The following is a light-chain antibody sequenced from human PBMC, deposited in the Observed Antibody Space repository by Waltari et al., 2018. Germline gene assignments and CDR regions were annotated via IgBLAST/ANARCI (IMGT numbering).Light chain of an antibody. CDR3: QQYYITPIT. J-gene: IGKJ3*01. CDR1: QSVLYTSNSNRY. CDR2: GAS. Sequence: DIVMTQSPDSLAVSLGARATINCKTSQSVLYTSNSNRYLAWYQQKPGQPPKLLSNGASTRESGVPDRFSGSGSETDFTLTISSLQAEDVAVYYCQQYYITPITFGPGTKVEIK. V-gene: IGKV4-1*01.